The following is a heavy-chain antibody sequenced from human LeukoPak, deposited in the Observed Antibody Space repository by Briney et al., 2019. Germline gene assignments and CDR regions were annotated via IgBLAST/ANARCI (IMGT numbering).Heavy chain of an antibody. CDR3: ARDFGDYRVDY. Sequence: SETLSLTCTVSGGSVSSSNYYWGCLRQPPGKGLEWIRTIHYSGSTYSNPSLKGRPAISVDTSKNQFSLRRSTVTAADTAVYYCARDFGDYRVDYWGQGTLLTVSS. V-gene: IGHV4-39*01. J-gene: IGHJ4*02. CDR1: GGSVSSSNYY. D-gene: IGHD4-17*01. CDR2: IHYSGST.